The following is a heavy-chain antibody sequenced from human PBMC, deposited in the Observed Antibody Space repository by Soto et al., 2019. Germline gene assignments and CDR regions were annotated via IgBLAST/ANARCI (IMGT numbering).Heavy chain of an antibody. J-gene: IGHJ6*02. Sequence: GASVRVSCKASGYTFTSYGISWVRQAPGQGLEWMGWISAYNGNTNYAQKLQGRVTMTTDTSTSTAYMELRSLRSDDTAVYYCARGSGDFWSGYYYYYYGMDVWGQGTTVTVSS. CDR1: GYTFTSYG. CDR3: ARGSGDFWSGYYYYYYGMDV. CDR2: ISAYNGNT. D-gene: IGHD3-3*01. V-gene: IGHV1-18*01.